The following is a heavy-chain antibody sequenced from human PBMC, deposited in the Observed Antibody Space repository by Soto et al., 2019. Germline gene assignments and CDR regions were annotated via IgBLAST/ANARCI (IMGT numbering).Heavy chain of an antibody. D-gene: IGHD2-15*01. CDR2: ISSATSDI. Sequence: EVQLAESGGGLVKPGGSLRLSCAASGFTFSLYTMTWVRQAPGKGLEWVASISSATSDIYYADSVRGRFTISRDNARNSHYLQMNSLTGEDTASYYCVTLCGGSCYFGVDVWGQGTTVTVSS. V-gene: IGHV3-21*06. CDR3: VTLCGGSCYFGVDV. CDR1: GFTFSLYT. J-gene: IGHJ6*02.